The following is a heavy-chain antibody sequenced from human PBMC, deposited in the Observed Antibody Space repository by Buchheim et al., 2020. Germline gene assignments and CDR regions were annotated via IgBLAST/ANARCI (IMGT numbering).Heavy chain of an antibody. CDR1: QFTFSSYA. J-gene: IGHJ4*02. D-gene: IGHD2-15*01. Sequence: EVQLLESGGGLVQPGGSLRLSCAASQFTFSSYAMSWVRQAPGKGLEWVSSISGSGGTTYYADSVTGRFTISRDTSKNMLYLQMNSLRAEDAAVYSCARTLGLVDPFDYWGQGTL. CDR2: ISGSGGTT. V-gene: IGHV3-23*01. CDR3: ARTLGLVDPFDY.